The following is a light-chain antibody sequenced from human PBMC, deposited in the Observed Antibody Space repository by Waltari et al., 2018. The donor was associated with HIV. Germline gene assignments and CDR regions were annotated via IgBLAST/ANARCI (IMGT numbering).Light chain of an antibody. CDR1: QSIAAY. V-gene: IGKV3-11*01. Sequence: EIVLTQSPATLSLSPGERATRSCRASQSIAAYLAWYQQKPGQAPRLLISDASNRATGVPARFSGSGSGTDFTLTISSLEPEDFAVYYCQQRTNWLFGGGTKVEIK. J-gene: IGKJ4*01. CDR3: QQRTNWL. CDR2: DAS.